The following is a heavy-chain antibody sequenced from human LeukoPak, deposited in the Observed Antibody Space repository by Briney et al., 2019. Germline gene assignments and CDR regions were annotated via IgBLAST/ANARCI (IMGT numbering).Heavy chain of an antibody. Sequence: GGSLRLSCAASGFTFDDYAMHWVRQAPWKGLEWVSGISWNSGSIGYADSVKGRLTISRDNAKNSLYLQMNSLRAEDTALYYCAKDSSVVVTAELDIWGQGTMVTVSS. CDR3: AKDSSVVVTAELDI. J-gene: IGHJ3*02. CDR1: GFTFDDYA. CDR2: ISWNSGSI. V-gene: IGHV3-9*01. D-gene: IGHD2-21*02.